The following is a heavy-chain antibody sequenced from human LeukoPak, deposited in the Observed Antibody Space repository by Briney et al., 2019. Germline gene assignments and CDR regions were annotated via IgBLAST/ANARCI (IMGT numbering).Heavy chain of an antibody. V-gene: IGHV7-4-1*02. Sequence: GASVKVSCKASGYTFTSYAMNWVRQAPGQGLEWMGWINTNTGNPTYAQGFTGRFVFSLDTSVSTAYLQISSLKAEDTAVYYCARGEGDYDFWSGYYTNFDYWGQGTLVTVSS. D-gene: IGHD3-3*01. J-gene: IGHJ4*02. CDR2: INTNTGNP. CDR1: GYTFTSYA. CDR3: ARGEGDYDFWSGYYTNFDY.